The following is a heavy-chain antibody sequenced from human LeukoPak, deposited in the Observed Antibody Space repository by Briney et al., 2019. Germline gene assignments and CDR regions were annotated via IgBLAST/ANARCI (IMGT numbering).Heavy chain of an antibody. CDR1: GGSISSYY. V-gene: IGHV4-59*08. J-gene: IGHJ6*02. D-gene: IGHD3-16*01. Sequence: SETLSLTCTVSGGSISSYYWSWIRKPPGKGLEWIGYIYYSGSTNYNPSLKSRVTISVDTSKNQFSLKLSSVTAADTAVYYWARLPPLGRPCPGGHYYYYGMDGWGQGTTVTVSS. CDR3: ARLPPLGRPCPGGHYYYYGMDG. CDR2: IYYSGST.